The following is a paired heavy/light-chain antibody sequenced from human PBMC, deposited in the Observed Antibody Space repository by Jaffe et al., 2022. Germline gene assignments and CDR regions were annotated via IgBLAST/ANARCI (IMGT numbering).Light chain of an antibody. CDR1: SSDVGGYNY. CDR2: DVS. Sequence: QSALTQPRSVSGSPGQSVTISCTGTSSDVGGYNYVSWYQQHPGKAPKLMIYDVSKRPSGVPDRFSGSKSGNTASLTISGLQAEDEADYYCCSYAGSYTNWVFGGGTKLTVL. J-gene: IGLJ3*02. CDR3: CSYAGSYTNWV. V-gene: IGLV2-11*01.
Heavy chain of an antibody. Sequence: QVQLQQWGAGLLKPSETLSLTCAVYGGSFSGYYWSWIRQPPGKGLEWIGEINHSGSTNYNPSLKSRVTISVDTSKNQFSLKLSSVTAADTAVYYCARAPVRSGILGYCSSTSCYARLPWGWFDPWGQGTLVTVSS. D-gene: IGHD2-2*01. CDR3: ARAPVRSGILGYCSSTSCYARLPWGWFDP. V-gene: IGHV4-34*01. CDR2: INHSGST. CDR1: GGSFSGYY. J-gene: IGHJ5*02.